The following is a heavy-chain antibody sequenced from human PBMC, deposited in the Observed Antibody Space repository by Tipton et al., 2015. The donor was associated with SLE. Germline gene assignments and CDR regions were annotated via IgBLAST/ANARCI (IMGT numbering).Heavy chain of an antibody. CDR1: GGSFSGYY. CDR3: AREYEVWASFDY. CDR2: IYYSGST. V-gene: IGHV4-59*01. D-gene: IGHD3-16*01. Sequence: TLSLTCAVYGGSFSGYYWSWIRQPPGKGLEWIGYIYYSGSTNYNPSLKSRVTISVDTSKNQFSLKLSSVTAADTAVYYCAREYEVWASFDYWGQGTLVTVSS. J-gene: IGHJ4*02.